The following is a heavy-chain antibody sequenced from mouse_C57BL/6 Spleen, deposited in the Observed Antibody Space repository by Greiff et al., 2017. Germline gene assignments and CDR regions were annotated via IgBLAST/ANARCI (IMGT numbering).Heavy chain of an antibody. V-gene: IGHV1-43*01. J-gene: IGHJ1*03. CDR3: ARGGNYWYFDV. CDR1: GYSFTGYY. Sequence: VQLKQSGPELVKPGASVKISCKASGYSFTGYYMHWVKQSSEKSLEWIGEINPSTGGTSYNQKFKGKATLTVDKSSSTAYMQLKSLTSEDSAVYYCARGGNYWYFDVWGTGTTVTVSS. CDR2: INPSTGGT. D-gene: IGHD2-1*01.